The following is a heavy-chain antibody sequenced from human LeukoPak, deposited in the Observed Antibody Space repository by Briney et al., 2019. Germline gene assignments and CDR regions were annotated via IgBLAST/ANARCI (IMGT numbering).Heavy chain of an antibody. J-gene: IGHJ6*02. CDR2: INPNSGGT. D-gene: IGHD2-15*01. V-gene: IGHV1-2*02. Sequence: ASVKVSCKASGYTFTGYYMHWVRQAPGQGLEWMGWINPNSGGTSYAQKFQGRVTMTRDTSISTAYMELSRLRSDDTAVYYCARTPRDIVVVVAATLYYYGMDVWGQGTTVTVSS. CDR1: GYTFTGYY. CDR3: ARTPRDIVVVVAATLYYYGMDV.